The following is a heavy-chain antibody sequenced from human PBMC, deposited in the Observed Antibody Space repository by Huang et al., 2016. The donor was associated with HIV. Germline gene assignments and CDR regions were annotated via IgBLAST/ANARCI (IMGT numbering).Heavy chain of an antibody. CDR3: ARAKDTWDAYDI. V-gene: IGHV3-30-3*01. CDR1: GFPFNNHA. J-gene: IGHJ3*02. CDR2: ISNDGSNN. Sequence: QVQLVASGGGVVQPGRSLRLSCAASGFPFNNHALHWVRQAPGKVLDWVAVISNDGSNNYYADSVKGRFTISRDSSKSTLFLHMTSLRTEDTAVYYCARAKDTWDAYDIWGQGTMVIVSS. D-gene: IGHD5-18*01.